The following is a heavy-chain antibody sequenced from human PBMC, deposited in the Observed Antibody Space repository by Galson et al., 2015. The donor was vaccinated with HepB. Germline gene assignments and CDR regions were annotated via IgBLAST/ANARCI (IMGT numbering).Heavy chain of an antibody. J-gene: IGHJ5*02. Sequence: SVKVSCKAPGYTFTSYDINWVRQATGQGLEWMGWMNPNSGNTGYAQKFQGRVTMTRNTSISTAYMELSSLRSEDTAVYYCARGHCSGGSCYGLRGHNWFDPWGQGTLVTVSS. D-gene: IGHD2-15*01. CDR1: GYTFTSYD. V-gene: IGHV1-8*01. CDR2: MNPNSGNT. CDR3: ARGHCSGGSCYGLRGHNWFDP.